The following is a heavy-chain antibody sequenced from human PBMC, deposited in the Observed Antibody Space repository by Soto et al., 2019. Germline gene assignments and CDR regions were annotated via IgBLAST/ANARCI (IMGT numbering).Heavy chain of an antibody. CDR1: GFTFSRYA. D-gene: IGHD4-4*01. V-gene: IGHV3-23*01. CDR2: ISGSGGST. CDR3: AKDRASTGDRPRFDP. Sequence: GGSLRLSCAASGFTFSRYALSWVRQPPGKGLEWVSSISGSGGSTYYADSVKGRFSISKDNSKNTLYLQMNGLRTEDTAVYYCAKDRASTGDRPRFDPWGQGTLVTVSS. J-gene: IGHJ5*02.